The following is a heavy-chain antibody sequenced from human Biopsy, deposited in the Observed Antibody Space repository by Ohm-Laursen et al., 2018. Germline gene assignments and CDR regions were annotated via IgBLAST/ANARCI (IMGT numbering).Heavy chain of an antibody. D-gene: IGHD5-12*01. Sequence: SETLSLTCAVNGESSSGYFWNWIRQPPGKGLEWIGEINQSGSTKYNPSLKRRATLSADSSNSQFSLRLTSGTAAGTAIYYCARGSGYFKLDVWGQGTTVTVSS. CDR2: INQSGST. V-gene: IGHV4-34*01. J-gene: IGHJ6*02. CDR3: ARGSGYFKLDV. CDR1: GESSSGYF.